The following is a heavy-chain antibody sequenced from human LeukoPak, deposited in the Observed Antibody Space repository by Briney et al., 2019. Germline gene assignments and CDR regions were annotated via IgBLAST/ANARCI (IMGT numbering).Heavy chain of an antibody. CDR3: ARGRRWVRGVILDY. V-gene: IGHV4-61*09. CDR2: IFTSGST. CDR1: GGSISSGRYY. D-gene: IGHD3-10*01. J-gene: IGHJ4*02. Sequence: SETLSLTCTVSGGSISSGRYYWSWIRQPAGKGLEWIGHIFTSGSTNYNPSLKSRVTISVDTSKNQFSLKLSSVTAADTAVYYCARGRRWVRGVILDYWGQGTLVTVSS.